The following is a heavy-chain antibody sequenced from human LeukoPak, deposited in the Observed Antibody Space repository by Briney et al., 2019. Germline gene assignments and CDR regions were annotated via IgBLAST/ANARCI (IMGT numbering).Heavy chain of an antibody. J-gene: IGHJ4*02. CDR3: AKYTSGTSYRGLDQ. CDR1: GLTVSSYG. V-gene: IGHV3-23*01. Sequence: GESLRLSCGASGLTVSSYGMSWVRQAPGKGLEWVSTIIGSAVNTYYADSVKGRFTISRDDSKNTVYLQMNRLRAEDTAVYSCAKYTSGTSYRGLDQWGQGTLVTVSS. D-gene: IGHD3-10*01. CDR2: IIGSAVNT.